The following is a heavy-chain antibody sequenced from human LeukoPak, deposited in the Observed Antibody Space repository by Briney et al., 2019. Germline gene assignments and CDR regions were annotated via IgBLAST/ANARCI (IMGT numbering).Heavy chain of an antibody. D-gene: IGHD5-24*01. V-gene: IGHV1-2*02. CDR1: GYTFTVYY. CDR2: INPDSGGT. CDR3: ARMMALTFNC. Sequence: GASVTVSFMASGYTFTVYYLHGVRQAPGRGVEWMGWINPDSGGTKYAQKFQGRVTMTRDTSINTAYMELNRLSSDDTAVYYCARMMALTFNCWGQGTLVTVSS. J-gene: IGHJ4*02.